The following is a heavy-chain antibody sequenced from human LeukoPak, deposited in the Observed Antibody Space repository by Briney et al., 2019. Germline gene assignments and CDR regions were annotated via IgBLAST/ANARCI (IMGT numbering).Heavy chain of an antibody. D-gene: IGHD2-21*02. CDR2: ISGSGGST. CDR3: AKDLAVQGGTVTAPPSTFDY. CDR1: GFTFSSYA. J-gene: IGHJ4*02. V-gene: IGHV3-23*01. Sequence: PSGGSLRLSCAASGFTFSSYAMSWVRQAPGKGLEWVSAISGSGGSTYYADSVKGRFTISRDNSKNTLYLQMNSLRAEDTAVYYCAKDLAVQGGTVTAPPSTFDYWGQGTLVTVSS.